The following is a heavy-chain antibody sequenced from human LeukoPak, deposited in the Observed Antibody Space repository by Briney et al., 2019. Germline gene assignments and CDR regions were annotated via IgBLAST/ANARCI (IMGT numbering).Heavy chain of an antibody. CDR3: RRVFGDSQP. V-gene: IGHV3-23*01. CDR1: GFTLKYYA. Sequence: GGSLRLSCAASGFTLKYYAMNWVRQAPGRGLEWVSTINTSGDRPYYVDSVKGRFTISSYNSMNISYLQMTSIRDDDTVVYYCRRVFGDSQPRGQGTLVTVSS. CDR2: INTSGDRP. J-gene: IGHJ5*02. D-gene: IGHD4-17*01.